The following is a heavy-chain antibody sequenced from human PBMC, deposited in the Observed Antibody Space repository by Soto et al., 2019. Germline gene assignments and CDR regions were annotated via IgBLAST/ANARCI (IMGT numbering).Heavy chain of an antibody. Sequence: EVQLVESGGGLVQPGGSLRLSCAASGFTFSDHHIDWVRQAPGKGLEWVGRTRNKANSYTTEYAASVKGRFTISRDDSKNSLYLQMSGLHTEDTAVYYCAREYFSAGSCYGGEYYFDYWGQGSLVTVSS. J-gene: IGHJ4*02. CDR3: AREYFSAGSCYGGEYYFDY. CDR1: GFTFSDHH. V-gene: IGHV3-72*01. D-gene: IGHD2-15*01. CDR2: TRNKANSYTT.